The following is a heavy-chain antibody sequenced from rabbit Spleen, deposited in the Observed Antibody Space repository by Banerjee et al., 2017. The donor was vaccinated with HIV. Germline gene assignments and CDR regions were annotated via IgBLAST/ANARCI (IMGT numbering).Heavy chain of an antibody. CDR3: ARDGAGGSYFAL. CDR1: GIDFTKYY. D-gene: IGHD8-1*01. J-gene: IGHJ4*01. Sequence: QEQLTETGGGLVQPGGSLTLSCKASGIDFTKYYITWVRQAPGKGLEWIGIIYGAKGSTDYASWAKGRFTISKSSSTTVTLQMPSLTAADTATYFCARDGAGGSYFALWGQGTLVTVS. V-gene: IGHV1S45*01. CDR2: IYGAKGST.